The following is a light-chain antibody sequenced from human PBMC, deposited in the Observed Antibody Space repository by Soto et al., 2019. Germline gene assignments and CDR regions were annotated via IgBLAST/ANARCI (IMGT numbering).Light chain of an antibody. CDR3: QQYFSSPT. J-gene: IGKJ5*01. CDR2: WAS. V-gene: IGKV4-1*01. Sequence: DIVLTQSPESLPVSLGERATINCKSAQSILSSSTNKNYLAWYQHKPGQSPRLLIYWASIRESGVPDRFSGSGSGTDFTPTLITLQAEGGAVYYCQQYFSSPTFGQGTRLEIK. CDR1: QSILSSSTNKNY.